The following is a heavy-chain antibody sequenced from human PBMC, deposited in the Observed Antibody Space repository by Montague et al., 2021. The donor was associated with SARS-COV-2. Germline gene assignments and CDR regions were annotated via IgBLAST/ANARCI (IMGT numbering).Heavy chain of an antibody. V-gene: IGHV4-59*01. J-gene: IGHJ3*02. CDR2: IYYSGST. CDR3: ARRGMGYDSSGYPPDAFDI. Sequence: SETLSLTCTVSGGSISSYYWSWIRQPPGRGLEWIGYIYYSGSTNYNPSLKSRVTISVDTSKNQFSLKLSSVTDADTAVYYCARRGMGYDSSGYPPDAFDIWGQGTMVTVSS. D-gene: IGHD3-22*01. CDR1: GGSISSYY.